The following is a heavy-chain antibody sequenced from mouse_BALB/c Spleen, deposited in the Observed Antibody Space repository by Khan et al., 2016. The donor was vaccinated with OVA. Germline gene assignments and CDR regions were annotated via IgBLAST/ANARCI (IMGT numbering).Heavy chain of an antibody. CDR3: ARSGGNYGFLYAMDY. J-gene: IGHJ4*01. CDR1: GYTFTDYK. Sequence: VQLKESGPELVKPGASVKIPCKASGYTFTDYKMYWVKQSHGKSLEWIGDINPNNGGTIYNQKFKGKATLTVDKSSSTAYVELRSLTSEDTAVYFCARSGGNYGFLYAMDYWGQGTSVTVSA. CDR2: INPNNGGT. D-gene: IGHD2-1*01. V-gene: IGHV1-18*01.